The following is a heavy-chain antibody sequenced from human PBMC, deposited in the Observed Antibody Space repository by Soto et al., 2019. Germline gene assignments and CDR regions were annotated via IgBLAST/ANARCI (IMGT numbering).Heavy chain of an antibody. V-gene: IGHV3-53*02. Sequence: EVQLIETGGDLIQPGGSLRLSSAISGFRVTTNNINWVRQAPGKGLEWVSIIYGPEKTYYADSVRGRFTVSRDNSKNTVYLQMDSLMTEDSALYYCVRGGYDWGQGTLVTVSS. J-gene: IGHJ4*02. CDR3: VRGGYD. CDR1: GFRVTTNN. D-gene: IGHD2-15*01. CDR2: IYGPEKT.